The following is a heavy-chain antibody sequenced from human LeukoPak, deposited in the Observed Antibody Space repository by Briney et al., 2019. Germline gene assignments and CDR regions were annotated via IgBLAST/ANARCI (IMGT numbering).Heavy chain of an antibody. CDR1: GFVFDDYN. D-gene: IGHD2-2*01. CDR2: ISRNSRRI. J-gene: IGHJ6*02. V-gene: IGHV3-9*01. Sequence: PGGSLRLSCATSGFVFDDYNLHWVRQAPGKGLEWVSSISRNSRRIGYAESVKGRFTISRDVAKNTLYLQMNSLRPEDTALYYCAKDVHSSTWPPGGMDVWGQGTTVTVSS. CDR3: AKDVHSSTWPPGGMDV.